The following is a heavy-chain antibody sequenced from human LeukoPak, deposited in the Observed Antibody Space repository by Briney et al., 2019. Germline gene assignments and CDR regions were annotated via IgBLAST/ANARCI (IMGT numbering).Heavy chain of an antibody. V-gene: IGHV3-30*02. Sequence: GGSLRLSCAASGFTSSSYGMHWVRQALGKGLEWVAVIWYDGSNKYYADSVKGRFTISRDNSNNTVYLRMNSLKPEDTAVYYCAKARDYIWGSYRPDAFDFWGQGTKVTASS. CDR1: GFTSSSYG. D-gene: IGHD3-16*02. CDR3: AKARDYIWGSYRPDAFDF. CDR2: IWYDGSNK. J-gene: IGHJ3*01.